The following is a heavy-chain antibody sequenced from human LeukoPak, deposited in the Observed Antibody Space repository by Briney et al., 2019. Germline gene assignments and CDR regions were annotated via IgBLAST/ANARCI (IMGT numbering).Heavy chain of an antibody. V-gene: IGHV4-59*01. J-gene: IGHJ4*02. CDR3: ARGSGRQQLVI. Sequence: SETLSLTCTVAGGSISSYYWSWIRQPPGKGLEWIGYIYYSGSTNYNPSLKSRVTISVDTSKNQYSLRLSSVTAADTAVYYCARGSGRQQLVIWGQGPLVTVSS. CDR2: IYYSGST. CDR1: GGSISSYY. D-gene: IGHD6-13*01.